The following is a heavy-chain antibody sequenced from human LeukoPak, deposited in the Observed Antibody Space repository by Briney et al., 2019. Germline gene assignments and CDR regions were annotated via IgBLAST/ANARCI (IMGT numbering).Heavy chain of an antibody. Sequence: GGSLRLSCAASGFTFSSYEMNWVRQAPGKGLEWVSYISSSGSTIYYADSVKGRFTISRDNAKNSLYLQMNSLRAEDTAVYDCARSNGYNLLGLFDYWGQGTLVTVSS. CDR2: ISSSGSTI. CDR1: GFTFSSYE. J-gene: IGHJ4*02. CDR3: ARSNGYNLLGLFDY. V-gene: IGHV3-48*03. D-gene: IGHD5-24*01.